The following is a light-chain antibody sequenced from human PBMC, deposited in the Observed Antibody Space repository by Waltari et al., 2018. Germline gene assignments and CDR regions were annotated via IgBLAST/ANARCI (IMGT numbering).Light chain of an antibody. V-gene: IGKV3-15*01. CDR2: GAS. CDR1: QSISDN. CDR3: QQYNRWPPIT. J-gene: IGKJ5*01. Sequence: VMTQSPATLSVSPGERATLSCRASQSISDNLAWYQQKRGQAPRPLIYGASTRATGIPARFTGSGSGTDFTLTISSLQSEDSAVYYCQQYNRWPPITFGQGTRLEI.